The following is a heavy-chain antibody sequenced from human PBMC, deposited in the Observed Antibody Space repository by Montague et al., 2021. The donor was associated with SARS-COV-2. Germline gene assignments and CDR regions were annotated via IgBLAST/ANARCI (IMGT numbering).Heavy chain of an antibody. J-gene: IGHJ4*02. CDR3: ARAGWRCSGGSCYSQGGFDS. V-gene: IGHV3-30-3*01. Sequence: SLRLSCAASGFIFSSYAMHWVRQAPGKGLEWVAVISYDGSNKFYADSVKGRFTISRDNSKNMLYLQMSSLRAEDTAVYYCARAGWRCSGGSCYSQGGFDSWGQGTLVTVSS. CDR2: ISYDGSNK. D-gene: IGHD2-15*01. CDR1: GFIFSSYA.